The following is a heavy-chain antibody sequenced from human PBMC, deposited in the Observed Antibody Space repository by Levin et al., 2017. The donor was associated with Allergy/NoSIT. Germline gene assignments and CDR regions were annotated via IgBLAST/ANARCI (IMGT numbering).Heavy chain of an antibody. Sequence: GGSLRLSCAASGFSFSSSWMNWVRQAPGKGLEWVGNIKEDGSKTYYVDSVKGRFTISRDNAKNSLYLQMNSLRAEDTAVYYGARDRGGLAHDYWGQGTLVTVSS. CDR3: ARDRGGLAHDY. D-gene: IGHD3-10*01. CDR2: IKEDGSKT. J-gene: IGHJ4*02. CDR1: GFSFSSSW. V-gene: IGHV3-7*04.